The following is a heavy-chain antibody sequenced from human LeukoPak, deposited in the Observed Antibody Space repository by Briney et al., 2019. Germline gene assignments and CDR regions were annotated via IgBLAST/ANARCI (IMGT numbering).Heavy chain of an antibody. CDR1: GFTFSSYA. Sequence: GGSLRLTCAASGFTFSSYAMHWVRQAPGKGLEWVAVISYDGSNKYYADSVKGRFTISRDNSKNTLYLQMNSLRAEDTAVYYCAELGITMIGGVWGKGTTVTISS. D-gene: IGHD3-10*02. CDR2: ISYDGSNK. V-gene: IGHV3-30*04. CDR3: AELGITMIGGV. J-gene: IGHJ6*04.